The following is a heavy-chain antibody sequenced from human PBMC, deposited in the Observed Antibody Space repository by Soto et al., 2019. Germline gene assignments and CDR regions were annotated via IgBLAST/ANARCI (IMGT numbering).Heavy chain of an antibody. J-gene: IGHJ5*02. V-gene: IGHV3-11*01. Sequence: PGGSLRLSCAASGFTFSDYYMSWIRQAPGKGLEWVSYISSSGSTIYYADSVKGRFTISRDNAKNSLYLQMNSLRAEDTAVYYCARVLLYHNGNWFDPWGQGTLVTVSS. D-gene: IGHD3-3*01. CDR3: ARVLLYHNGNWFDP. CDR1: GFTFSDYY. CDR2: ISSSGSTI.